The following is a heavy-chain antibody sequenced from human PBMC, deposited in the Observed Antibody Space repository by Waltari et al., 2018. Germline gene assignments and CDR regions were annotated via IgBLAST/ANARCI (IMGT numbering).Heavy chain of an antibody. Sequence: QITLKESGPTLVKPTQTITLTCTFSGFSLSTSGVGVGWIRQPPGKALEWLALIYWDDDKRYSPSLKSRLTITKDTSKNQVVLTMTNMDPVDTATYYCAHRQSSEERFDYWGQGTLVTVSS. V-gene: IGHV2-5*02. CDR1: GFSLSTSGVG. CDR3: AHRQSSEERFDY. J-gene: IGHJ4*02. D-gene: IGHD6-6*01. CDR2: IYWDDDK.